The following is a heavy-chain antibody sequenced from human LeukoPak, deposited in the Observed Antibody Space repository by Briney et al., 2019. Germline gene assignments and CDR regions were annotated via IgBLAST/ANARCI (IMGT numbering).Heavy chain of an antibody. CDR2: IYYSGST. CDR3: ARHGVTAMVWGFDY. CDR1: GGSISSYY. D-gene: IGHD5-18*01. V-gene: IGHV4-59*08. J-gene: IGHJ4*02. Sequence: SETLSLTCTVSGGSISSYYWSWIRQPPGKGLEWIGYIYYSGSTNYNPSLKSRVTISVDTSKNQFSLKLSSVTAAGTAVYYCARHGVTAMVWGFDYWGQGTLVTVSS.